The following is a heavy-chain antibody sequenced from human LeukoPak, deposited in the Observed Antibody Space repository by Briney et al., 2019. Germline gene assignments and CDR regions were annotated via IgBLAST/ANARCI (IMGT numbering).Heavy chain of an antibody. CDR1: GYTFTGYY. Sequence: ASVKVSCKASGYTFTGYYMHWVRQAPGQGLEWMGWFNPNSGGTKYAQKFQGRVTMSRDTSISTAYMELSRLKSDDTAVYYCARAQYYDILTGYYVTDNWGQGTLVTVSS. J-gene: IGHJ4*02. CDR2: FNPNSGGT. CDR3: ARAQYYDILTGYYVTDN. D-gene: IGHD3-9*01. V-gene: IGHV1-2*02.